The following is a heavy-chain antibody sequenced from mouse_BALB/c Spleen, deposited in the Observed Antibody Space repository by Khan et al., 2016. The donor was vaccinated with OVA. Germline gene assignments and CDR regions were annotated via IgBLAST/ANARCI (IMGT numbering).Heavy chain of an antibody. CDR2: INPYNGGT. D-gene: IGHD2-1*01. Sequence: VQLQQSGPELVKPGASMKISCKASGYSFVDYALNWVKQSPGKNLEWIGLINPYNGGTTYNQKFKGKATLTVDRSSTTAYMELLSLTSEDSAVYYCVKGGNYVGYAMDYWGQGTSVTVSS. J-gene: IGHJ4*01. CDR1: GYSFVDYA. V-gene: IGHV1-18*01. CDR3: VKGGNYVGYAMDY.